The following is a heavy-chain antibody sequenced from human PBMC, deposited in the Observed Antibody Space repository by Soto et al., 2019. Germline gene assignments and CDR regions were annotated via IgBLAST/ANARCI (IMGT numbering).Heavy chain of an antibody. CDR1: GFTFSSYE. D-gene: IGHD3-22*01. J-gene: IGHJ5*02. Sequence: EVQLVESGGGLVQPGGSLRLSCAASGFTFSSYEMNWVRQAPGKGLEWVSYISSSGSTIYYADSVKGRFTISRDNAKNSLYLQMNSLRAEDTAVYYCARDSIYYDSSGYLRGHWFDPWGQGTLVTVSS. V-gene: IGHV3-48*03. CDR3: ARDSIYYDSSGYLRGHWFDP. CDR2: ISSSGSTI.